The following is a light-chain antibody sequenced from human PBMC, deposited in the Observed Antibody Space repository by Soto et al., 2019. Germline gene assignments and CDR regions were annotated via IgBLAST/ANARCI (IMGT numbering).Light chain of an antibody. CDR1: QTVGNNY. V-gene: IGKV3-20*01. CDR3: RQSATSPRT. Sequence: EIVLTQSPGTLSLSPGERATLSCRASQTVGNNYLDWYQQKPGQAPRLLIYGASSRATVIPDRFSGSGSGTDFNLTISRLEPEDFAVYYCRQSATSPRTFGQGTKVEIK. CDR2: GAS. J-gene: IGKJ1*01.